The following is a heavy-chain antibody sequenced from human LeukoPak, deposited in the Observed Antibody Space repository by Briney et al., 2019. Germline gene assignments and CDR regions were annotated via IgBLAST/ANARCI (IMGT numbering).Heavy chain of an antibody. CDR2: ISGGGTLT. D-gene: IGHD4-11*01. CDR1: GFTFSSYT. CDR3: ANEYSKGDV. J-gene: IGHJ3*01. Sequence: GGSLRLSCAASGFTFSSYTMNWVRQPPGKGLECVSSISGGGTLTYYADSVKGRFTTSRDNSKNTLYLQMNSLRAEDTAIYYCANEYSKGDVWGQGTTVTVSS. V-gene: IGHV3-23*01.